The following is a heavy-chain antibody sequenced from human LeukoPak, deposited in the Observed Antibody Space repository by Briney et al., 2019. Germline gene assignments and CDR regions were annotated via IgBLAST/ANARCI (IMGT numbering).Heavy chain of an antibody. CDR3: ARRISPITMIVVVITPPFDY. J-gene: IGHJ4*02. CDR1: GGFISSYY. V-gene: IGHV4-59*12. D-gene: IGHD3-22*01. CDR2: IYYSWST. Sequence: SETLSLTCTVSGGFISSYYWIWIRQPPGKGLEGIGYIYYSWSTNYNPSLKSRVNISVDTSKIQFSLKLSSVTAADTAVYYCARRISPITMIVVVITPPFDYWGQETLVTVSS.